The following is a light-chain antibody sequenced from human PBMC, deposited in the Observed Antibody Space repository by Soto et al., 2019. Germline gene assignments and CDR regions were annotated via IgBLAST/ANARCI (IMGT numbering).Light chain of an antibody. CDR1: SSNIGSNT. CDR2: RNN. J-gene: IGLJ2*01. CDR3: GAWDDSLHGLVV. Sequence: QSVLTQPPSASGTPGQRVTISCSGSSSNIGSNTVNWYQQLPGTAPKLLIYRNNQRPSGVPDRFSGSKSGTSASLAISGLLSDDEADYYCGAWDDSLHGLVVFGAGTKLTVL. V-gene: IGLV1-44*01.